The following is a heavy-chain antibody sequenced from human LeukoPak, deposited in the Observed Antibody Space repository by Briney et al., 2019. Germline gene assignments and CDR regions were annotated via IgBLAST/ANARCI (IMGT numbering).Heavy chain of an antibody. CDR3: ARDRGYSYANLGTGTRFDP. CDR1: GGSISSYH. V-gene: IGHV4-4*07. Sequence: PSETLSLTCTVSGGSISSYHWSWIRQPAGKGLEWIGRFYTSGSTDYTPSLKSRVTMSVDTSKNQFSLKLSSVTAADTAVYYCARDRGYSYANLGTGTRFDPWGQGTLVTVSS. D-gene: IGHD5-18*01. J-gene: IGHJ5*02. CDR2: FYTSGST.